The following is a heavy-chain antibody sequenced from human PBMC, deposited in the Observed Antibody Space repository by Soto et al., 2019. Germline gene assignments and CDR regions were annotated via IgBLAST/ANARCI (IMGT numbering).Heavy chain of an antibody. J-gene: IGHJ4*02. CDR2: ISSSGSTK. D-gene: IGHD1-26*01. CDR3: ASVGDGYNLNY. V-gene: IGHV3-48*03. Sequence: ALRLSCAASGFTFSRYEMNWVRQAPGKGLEWVSYISSSGSTKYYADSVKGRFTISRDNAKNSLYLQMNSLRVEDTAVYYCASVGDGYNLNYWGQGPLVTVSS. CDR1: GFTFSRYE.